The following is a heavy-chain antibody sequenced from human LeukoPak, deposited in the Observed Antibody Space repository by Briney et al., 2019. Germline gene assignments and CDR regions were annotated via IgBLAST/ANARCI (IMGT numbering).Heavy chain of an antibody. V-gene: IGHV4-4*07. J-gene: IGHJ4*02. CDR3: ASEGAYYGSGSRFDY. CDR2: IYTSGST. Sequence: SETLSLTCTVSGGSISSYYWSWIRQPAGKGLEWIGRIYTSGSTNNNPSLKSRVTMSVDTSKNQFSLKLSSVTAADTAVYYCASEGAYYGSGSRFDYWGQGTLVTVSS. D-gene: IGHD3-10*01. CDR1: GGSISSYY.